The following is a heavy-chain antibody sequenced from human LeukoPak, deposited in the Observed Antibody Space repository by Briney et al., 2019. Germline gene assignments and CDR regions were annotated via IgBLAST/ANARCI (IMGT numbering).Heavy chain of an antibody. CDR1: GYTFNTYV. CDR2: ISAYNGNT. J-gene: IGHJ4*02. V-gene: IGHV1-18*01. Sequence: ASVKVSCKTSGYTFNTYVINWVRQAPGQGLEWMGWISAYNGNTNYAQKLQGRVTMTTDTSTSTAYMELRSLRSEDTAVYYCARDTHDYWGQGTLVTVSS. CDR3: ARDTHDY.